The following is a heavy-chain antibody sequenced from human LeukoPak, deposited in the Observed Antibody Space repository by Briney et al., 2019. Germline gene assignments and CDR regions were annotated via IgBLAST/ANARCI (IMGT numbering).Heavy chain of an antibody. Sequence: QPGRSLRLSCAASGFTFSSYAMHWVRQAPGKGLEWVSAISDRGGSTYYADSVKGRFTISRDNSKSTLYLQMNSLRAEDTAVYYCAKDYFGSGSLGWFDPWGQGTLVTVSS. J-gene: IGHJ5*02. CDR1: GFTFSSYA. D-gene: IGHD3-10*01. V-gene: IGHV3-23*01. CDR3: AKDYFGSGSLGWFDP. CDR2: ISDRGGST.